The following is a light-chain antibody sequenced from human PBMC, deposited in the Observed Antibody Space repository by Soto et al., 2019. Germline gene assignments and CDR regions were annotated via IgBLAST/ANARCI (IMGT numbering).Light chain of an antibody. J-gene: IGLJ1*01. Sequence: QSALTQPRSVSGSPGQSVTLSCTGTSSDVGSYNYVSWYQHHPGKAPKLMIYDVTKRPSGVPDRFSCSKSGNTASLTISGLQAEDEADYYCCSSAGSYSYVFGTGTKLTVL. CDR3: CSSAGSYSYV. V-gene: IGLV2-11*01. CDR1: SSDVGSYNY. CDR2: DVT.